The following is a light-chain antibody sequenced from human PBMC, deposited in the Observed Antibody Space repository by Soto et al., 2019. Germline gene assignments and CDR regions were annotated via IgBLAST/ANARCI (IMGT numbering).Light chain of an antibody. CDR2: LEGSGSY. V-gene: IGLV4-60*02. Sequence: QAVVTQSSSASASLGSSVSLTCTLSSGHSSYIIAWHQQQPGKAPRYLMKLEGSGSYKKGSGVPGRFSGSSSGADRYLTISNLQFEDEADYYCETWDSNTYVFGTGTKVTVL. CDR3: ETWDSNTYV. J-gene: IGLJ1*01. CDR1: SGHSSYI.